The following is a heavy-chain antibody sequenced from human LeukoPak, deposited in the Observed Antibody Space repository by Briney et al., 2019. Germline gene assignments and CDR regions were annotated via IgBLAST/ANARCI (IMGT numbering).Heavy chain of an antibody. J-gene: IGHJ6*03. Sequence: ASVKVSCKASGYTFTGSYMHWVRQAPGQGLEWMGCTNPNSGGTNYAQKFQGRVTMTRDKSISTAYMELSGLEYDDTAFYYCATKRGATFDLFYYMDVWGKGTMVTVSS. V-gene: IGHV1-2*02. CDR2: TNPNSGGT. CDR1: GYTFTGSY. D-gene: IGHD2/OR15-2a*01. CDR3: ATKRGATFDLFYYMDV.